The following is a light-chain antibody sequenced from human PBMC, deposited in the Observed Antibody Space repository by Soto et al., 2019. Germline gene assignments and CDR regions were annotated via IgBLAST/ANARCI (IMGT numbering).Light chain of an antibody. CDR3: QQYYSTPRT. Sequence: DIQMTQSPSSLSASVGDRVTITCRASQSISSYLNWYQQKPGQPPKLLIYWASTREFGVPDRFSGSGSGTDFTLTISSLQAEDVAHYYCQQYYSTPRTFGHGTKVEIK. CDR1: QSISSY. CDR2: WAS. V-gene: IGKV4-1*01. J-gene: IGKJ1*01.